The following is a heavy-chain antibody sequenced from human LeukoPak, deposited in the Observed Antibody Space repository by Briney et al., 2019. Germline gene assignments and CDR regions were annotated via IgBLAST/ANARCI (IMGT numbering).Heavy chain of an antibody. J-gene: IGHJ4*02. CDR3: ASIPDRGGNDY. CDR1: GGSFSGYY. Sequence: SETLSLTCAVYGGSFSGYYWSWIRQPPGKGLEWIGEINHSGSTNYNPSLKSRVTISVDTSKNQFSLKLSSVTAADTAVYYCASIPDRGGNDYWGQGTLVTVSS. CDR2: INHSGST. D-gene: IGHD3-16*01. V-gene: IGHV4-34*01.